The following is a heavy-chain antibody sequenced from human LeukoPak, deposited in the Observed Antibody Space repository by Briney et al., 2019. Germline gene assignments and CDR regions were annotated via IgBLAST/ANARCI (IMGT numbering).Heavy chain of an antibody. CDR3: VKEGLSGDLEY. V-gene: IGHV3-64D*06. Sequence: GGSLRLSCSASGFTFSSYAMHWVRQAPGKGLEYVSAISSNGGSTYYADSVKGRFTMSRDNSKNTLYLQVSSLRAEDTAVYHCVKEGLSGDLEYWGQGTLVTVSS. J-gene: IGHJ4*02. CDR2: ISSNGGST. D-gene: IGHD7-27*01. CDR1: GFTFSSYA.